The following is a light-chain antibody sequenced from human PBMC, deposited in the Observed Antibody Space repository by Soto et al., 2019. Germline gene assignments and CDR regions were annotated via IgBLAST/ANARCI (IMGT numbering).Light chain of an antibody. CDR2: EVS. J-gene: IGLJ2*01. V-gene: IGLV2-14*01. CDR3: ISYTSSTTVV. CDR1: SSDVGGYNY. Sequence: QSALTQPASVSGSPGQSITISCTGTSSDVGGYNYVSWYQHHPGNAPKVMIYEVSNRPSGVSNRFSGSKSGNTASLTISGLQAEDEADYYCISYTSSTTVVFGGGTQLT.